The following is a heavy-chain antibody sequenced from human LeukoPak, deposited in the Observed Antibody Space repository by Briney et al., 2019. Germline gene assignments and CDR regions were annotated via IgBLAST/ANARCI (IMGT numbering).Heavy chain of an antibody. V-gene: IGHV3-7*01. CDR3: ARDPATGWFDP. D-gene: IGHD1-14*01. CDR1: GFTFSSYW. J-gene: IGHJ5*02. Sequence: GGSLRLSCAASGFTFSSYWMSWVRQAPGKGLEWVADIKQDGSEKYYVDSVKGRFTISRDNAKNSLYLQMNSLRAEDTAVYYCARDPATGWFDPWGQGTLVTVSS. CDR2: IKQDGSEK.